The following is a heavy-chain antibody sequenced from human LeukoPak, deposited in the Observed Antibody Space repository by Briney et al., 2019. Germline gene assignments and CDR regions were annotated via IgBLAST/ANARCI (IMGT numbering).Heavy chain of an antibody. CDR3: AKDPVPAAMSHVDYMDV. J-gene: IGHJ6*03. V-gene: IGHV3-23*01. Sequence: PGGSLRLSCAASGFTFSNYWMHWVRQAPGKGLEWVSAISGSGGSTYYADSVKGRFTISRDNSKNTLYLQMNSLRAEDTAAYYCAKDPVPAAMSHVDYMDVWGKGTTVTISS. D-gene: IGHD2-2*01. CDR1: GFTFSNYW. CDR2: ISGSGGST.